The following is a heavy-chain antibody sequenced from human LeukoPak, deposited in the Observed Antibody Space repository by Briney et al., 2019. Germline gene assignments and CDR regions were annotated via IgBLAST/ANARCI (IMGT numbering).Heavy chain of an antibody. D-gene: IGHD5-24*01. CDR3: ARDRRDGYHVLFS. CDR2: ISSNGGST. J-gene: IGHJ5*02. V-gene: IGHV3-64*01. CDR1: GFTFSSYA. Sequence: PGGSLRLSCAASGFTFSSYAMHWVRQAPGKGLEYVSAISSNGGSTYYANSVKGRFTISRDNSKNTLYLQMGSLRAEDMAVYYCARDRRDGYHVLFSWGQGTLVTVSS.